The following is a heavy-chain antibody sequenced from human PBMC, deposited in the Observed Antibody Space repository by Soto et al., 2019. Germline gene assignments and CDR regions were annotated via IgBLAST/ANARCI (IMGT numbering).Heavy chain of an antibody. Sequence: TLSITCTVSGGSISSGDYYCSLIRQPPGKGLEWIGYIYYSGSTYYNPSLKSRVTISLDTSKNQFSVNVSSLTDAGTDVYYCARANGYYSGMDVAGQGTKVTSP. CDR1: GGSISSGDYY. CDR2: IYYSGST. J-gene: IGHJ6*02. CDR3: ARANGYYSGMDV. V-gene: IGHV4-30-4*01.